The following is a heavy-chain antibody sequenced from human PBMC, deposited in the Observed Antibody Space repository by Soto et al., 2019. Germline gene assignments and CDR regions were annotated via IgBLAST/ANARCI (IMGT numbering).Heavy chain of an antibody. CDR1: GGTFSSYA. J-gene: IGHJ6*02. Sequence: QVQLVQSGAEVRKPGSSVKVSCKASGGTFSSYAISWVRQVPGQGLEWMGEIISMFGAAMYAQKFPGRVTITADESASTAYMELSSLRSEDTATYYCSRGGKERFRGSGIDVWGQGTTVTVS. D-gene: IGHD1-1*01. V-gene: IGHV1-69*01. CDR2: IISMFGAA. CDR3: SRGGKERFRGSGIDV.